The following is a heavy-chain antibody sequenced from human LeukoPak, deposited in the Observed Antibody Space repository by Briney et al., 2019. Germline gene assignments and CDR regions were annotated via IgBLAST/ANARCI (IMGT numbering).Heavy chain of an antibody. J-gene: IGHJ4*02. CDR2: ISWNSGSI. V-gene: IGHV3-9*01. Sequence: SLRLSCAASGFTFDDYAMHWVRQAPGKGLEWVSGISWNSGSIGYVDSVKGRFTISRDNAKNSLYLQMNSLRAEDTAVYYCARDRVVGATIFDYWGQGTLVTVSS. CDR3: ARDRVVGATIFDY. D-gene: IGHD1-26*01. CDR1: GFTFDDYA.